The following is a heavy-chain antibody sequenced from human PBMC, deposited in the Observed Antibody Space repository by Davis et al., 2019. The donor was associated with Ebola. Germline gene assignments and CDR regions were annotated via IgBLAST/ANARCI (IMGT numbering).Heavy chain of an antibody. CDR2: ITNSGDNT. Sequence: PGGSLRLSCAASGFTFNSYAMSWVRQAPGKGLEWVSTITNSGDNTYYADSVKGRFTISRDNSKNTLYLQVNSLRAEDTAVYYCAKGDHFPVLLVAAAVTGGKVGYGMDVWGQGTTVTVSS. J-gene: IGHJ6*02. D-gene: IGHD2-2*01. CDR3: AKGDHFPVLLVAAAVTGGKVGYGMDV. V-gene: IGHV3-23*01. CDR1: GFTFNSYA.